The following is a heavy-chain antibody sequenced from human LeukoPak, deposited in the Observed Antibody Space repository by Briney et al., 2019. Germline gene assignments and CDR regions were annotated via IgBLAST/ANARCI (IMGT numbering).Heavy chain of an antibody. Sequence: GGSLRLSCAASGFTFSSYWMIWVRQAPGKGLEWVANIKQDGSEKYYVDSVKGRFTISRDNAKNSLYLQMNSLRAEYTAAYYCATVVIPYYYYYMDVWGKGTTVTVSS. CDR2: IKQDGSEK. J-gene: IGHJ6*03. CDR1: GFTFSSYW. V-gene: IGHV3-7*01. CDR3: ATVVIPYYYYYMDV. D-gene: IGHD3-22*01.